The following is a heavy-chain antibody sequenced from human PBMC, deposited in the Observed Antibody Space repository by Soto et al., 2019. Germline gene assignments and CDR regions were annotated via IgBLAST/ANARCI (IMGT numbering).Heavy chain of an antibody. V-gene: IGHV3-15*07. Sequence: EVQLVESGGGLVKPGGSLRLSCAASGFTFSNAWMNWVRQAPGKGLEWVGRIKSKTDGGTPDYAAPVKGRFTISRDESKNTLYLQMNSLKTEDTAVYYCTTDGMCGGIAARDFGVDRDYYYYGMDVWGQGTTVTVSS. J-gene: IGHJ6*02. D-gene: IGHD6-6*01. CDR3: TTDGMCGGIAARDFGVDRDYYYYGMDV. CDR2: IKSKTDGGTP. CDR1: GFTFSNAW.